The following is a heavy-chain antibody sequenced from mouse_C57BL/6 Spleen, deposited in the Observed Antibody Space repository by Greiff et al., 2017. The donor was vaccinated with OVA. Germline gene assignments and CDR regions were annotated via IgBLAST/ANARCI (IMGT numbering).Heavy chain of an antibody. Sequence: VQLQQSGAELVRPGASVKLSCTASGFNIKDYYMHWVKQRPEQGLEWIGRIDPEDGDTEYAPKFQGKATMTADTSSNTAYLQLSSLTSEDTAVYYCTTLYGWLRPGLYYFDYWGQGTTLTVSS. D-gene: IGHD2-2*01. CDR2: IDPEDGDT. CDR3: TTLYGWLRPGLYYFDY. CDR1: GFNIKDYY. J-gene: IGHJ2*01. V-gene: IGHV14-1*01.